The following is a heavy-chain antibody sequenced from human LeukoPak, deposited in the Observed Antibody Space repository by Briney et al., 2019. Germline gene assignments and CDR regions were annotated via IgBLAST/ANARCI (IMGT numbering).Heavy chain of an antibody. Sequence: GGSLRLSCAASGFTFSTYGMHWVRQAPGKGLDWVAVIWYDGSNKYYADSVKGRFTISRDTSKNTLFLQMNSLRAEDTAVYYCARDYSGTPTVIDQWGQGTLVTVSS. V-gene: IGHV3-33*01. J-gene: IGHJ4*02. CDR3: ARDYSGTPTVIDQ. CDR2: IWYDGSNK. CDR1: GFTFSTYG. D-gene: IGHD3-22*01.